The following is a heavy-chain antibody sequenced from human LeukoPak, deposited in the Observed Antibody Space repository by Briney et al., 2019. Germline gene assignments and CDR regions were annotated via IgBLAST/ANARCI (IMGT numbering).Heavy chain of an antibody. CDR2: IYYSGST. V-gene: IGHV4-59*08. Sequence: SETLSLTCTVSGDSISSYYWSWIRQSAGKGLEWIGYIYYSGSTNYNPSLKSRVTISVDTSKNQFSLKLSSVTAADTAVYYCARRLDYGDYWGSFDYWGQGTLVTVSS. CDR3: ARRLDYGDYWGSFDY. D-gene: IGHD4-17*01. CDR1: GDSISSYY. J-gene: IGHJ4*02.